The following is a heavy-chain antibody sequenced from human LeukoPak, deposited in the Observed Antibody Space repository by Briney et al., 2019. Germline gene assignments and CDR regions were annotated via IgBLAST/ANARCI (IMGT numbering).Heavy chain of an antibody. Sequence: SETLSLTCTVSGYSISSGYYWGWIRQPAGKGLEWIGRIYTSGSTNYNPSLKSRVTMSVDTSKNQFSLKLSSVTAADTAVYYCARASRYYYYYYMDVWGKGTTVTISS. CDR1: GYSISSGYY. CDR2: IYTSGST. D-gene: IGHD6-13*01. J-gene: IGHJ6*03. CDR3: ARASRYYYYYYMDV. V-gene: IGHV4-4*07.